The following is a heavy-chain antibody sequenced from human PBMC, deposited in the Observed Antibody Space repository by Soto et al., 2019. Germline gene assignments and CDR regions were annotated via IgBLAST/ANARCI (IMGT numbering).Heavy chain of an antibody. CDR1: GFTFSSYA. D-gene: IGHD3-10*01. CDR2: ISGSGGSA. V-gene: IGHV3-23*01. J-gene: IGHJ4*02. Sequence: PGGSLRLSCAASGFTFSSYAMSWVRQAPGKGLEWVSAISGSGGSAYYADSVKGRFTISRDNSKNTLYLQMNSLRAEDTAVYYCAKGRHHTTGVFDYWGQGTLVTVSS. CDR3: AKGRHHTTGVFDY.